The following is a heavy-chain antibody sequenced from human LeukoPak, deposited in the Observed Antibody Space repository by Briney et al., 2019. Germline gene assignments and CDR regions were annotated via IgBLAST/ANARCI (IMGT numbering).Heavy chain of an antibody. CDR1: GFTFSSYR. CDR2: ISSSSSYI. CDR3: ARDGTGIVYYYAKDV. Sequence: PGGSLRLSCAASGFTFSSYRMNWVRQAPGKGLEWVSSISSSSSYIYYADSVKGRFTISRDNTKNSLYLQMHSLRAEDTAVYYCARDGTGIVYYYAKDVWGQGTTVTVSS. D-gene: IGHD3/OR15-3a*01. V-gene: IGHV3-21*01. J-gene: IGHJ6*02.